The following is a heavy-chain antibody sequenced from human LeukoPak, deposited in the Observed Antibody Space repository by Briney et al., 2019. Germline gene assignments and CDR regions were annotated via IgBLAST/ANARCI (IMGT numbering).Heavy chain of an antibody. CDR2: ISGSGGSK. CDR3: AKDLGYSYGSNDAFDI. J-gene: IGHJ3*02. CDR1: GFTFSSYA. Sequence: PGGSLRLSCAASGFTFSSYAMSWVRQAPGKGLEWVSAISGSGGSKYYADSVKGRFTISRDNSKNTLYLQMNSLRAEDTAVYYCAKDLGYSYGSNDAFDIWGQGTMVTVSS. D-gene: IGHD5-18*01. V-gene: IGHV3-23*01.